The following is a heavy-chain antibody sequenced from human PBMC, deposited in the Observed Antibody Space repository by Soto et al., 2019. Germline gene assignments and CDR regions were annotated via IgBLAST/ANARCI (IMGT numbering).Heavy chain of an antibody. V-gene: IGHV4-31*02. CDR3: ASADXXAGTGDGFDY. D-gene: IGHD6-13*01. J-gene: IGHJ4*02. Sequence: GKGLEWIGYIYYSGSTYYNPSLKSRVTISVDTSKNQFSXKLSSVTAGDTAVDYXASADXXAGTGDGFDYWGQGTLVTVSS. CDR2: IYYSGST.